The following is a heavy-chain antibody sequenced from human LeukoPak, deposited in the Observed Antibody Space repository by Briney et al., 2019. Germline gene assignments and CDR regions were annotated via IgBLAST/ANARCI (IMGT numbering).Heavy chain of an antibody. CDR2: IRMKAYGGTT. D-gene: IGHD3-10*01. Sequence: GGSLRLSCTASGFTFDDYTMSWVRQAPGKGLEWVGFIRMKAYGGTTEYAASVKGRFTISRDDSKSIAYLQMNSLKTEVTAVYYCARNGETLPPQIDYWGQGTLVTVSS. J-gene: IGHJ4*02. CDR3: ARNGETLPPQIDY. V-gene: IGHV3-49*04. CDR1: GFTFDDYT.